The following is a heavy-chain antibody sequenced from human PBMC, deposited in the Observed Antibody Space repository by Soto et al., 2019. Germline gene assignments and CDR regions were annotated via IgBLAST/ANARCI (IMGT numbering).Heavy chain of an antibody. CDR2: ISGSDGST. J-gene: IGHJ4*02. D-gene: IGHD2-15*01. V-gene: IGHV3-23*01. CDR3: AKDRFCSGGSCYTDY. Sequence: LRLSCAASGFIFSSFAMIWVRQAPVKGLEWVSTISGSDGSTYYADSVQGRFTISRDNSKNTLSLQMNSLRAEDTAVYYCAKDRFCSGGSCYTDYWGQGTLVTVSS. CDR1: GFIFSSFA.